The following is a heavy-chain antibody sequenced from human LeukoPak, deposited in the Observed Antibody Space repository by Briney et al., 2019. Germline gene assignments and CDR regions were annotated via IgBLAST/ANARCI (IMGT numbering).Heavy chain of an antibody. CDR2: ISGSGGST. V-gene: IGHV3-23*01. CDR3: AKVYFVGASNSPSGYFDY. J-gene: IGHJ4*02. D-gene: IGHD2-21*02. Sequence: GGSLRLSCAASGFTFSSYAMSWVRQAPGKGLEWVSAISGSGGSTYYADSVKGRFTISRDNSKNTLYLQMNSLRAEDTAVYYCAKVYFVGASNSPSGYFDYWAREPWSPSPQ. CDR1: GFTFSSYA.